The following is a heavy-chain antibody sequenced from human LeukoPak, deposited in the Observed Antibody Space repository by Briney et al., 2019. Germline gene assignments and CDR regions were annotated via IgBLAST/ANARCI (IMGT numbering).Heavy chain of an antibody. CDR3: AKGDQPLLYGGAFDY. J-gene: IGHJ4*02. CDR2: FTGRGGST. Sequence: GGTLRLSCAASGFTFGNYGMTWVRQAPGKGLEWVSTFTGRGGSTFYAHSVKGRFTISRDISKNTLYLQMHSLRAEDTAVYYCAKGDQPLLYGGAFDYWGQGTLVTVSS. CDR1: GFTFGNYG. V-gene: IGHV3-23*01. D-gene: IGHD2-2*02.